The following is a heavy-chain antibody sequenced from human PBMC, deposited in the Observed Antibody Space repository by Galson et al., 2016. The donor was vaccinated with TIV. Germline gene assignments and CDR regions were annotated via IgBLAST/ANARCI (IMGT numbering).Heavy chain of an antibody. CDR1: GYTFSDYY. Sequence: SVKVSCKASGYTFSDYYMHWVRQAPGQGLEWMGWINPNTGGTNYAQKFQGWVGMTRDTSINTAYMELSRLKSDDTAVYYCARDDGYTSGSDCWGQGTQVTVSS. J-gene: IGHJ4*02. D-gene: IGHD6-19*01. CDR3: ARDDGYTSGSDC. V-gene: IGHV1-2*04. CDR2: INPNTGGT.